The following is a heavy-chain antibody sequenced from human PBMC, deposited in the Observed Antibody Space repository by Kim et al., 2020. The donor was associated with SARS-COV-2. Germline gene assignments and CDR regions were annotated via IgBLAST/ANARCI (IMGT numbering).Heavy chain of an antibody. J-gene: IGHJ3*02. CDR2: IYHSGST. Sequence: SETLSLTCAVSGGSISSGGYSWSWIRQPPGKGLEWIGYIYHSGSTYYNPSLKSRVTISVDRSKNQFSLKLSSVTAADTAVYYCARGGGYDSSGPGNAFDIWGQGTMVTVSS. D-gene: IGHD3-22*01. CDR1: GGSISSGGYS. CDR3: ARGGGYDSSGPGNAFDI. V-gene: IGHV4-30-2*01.